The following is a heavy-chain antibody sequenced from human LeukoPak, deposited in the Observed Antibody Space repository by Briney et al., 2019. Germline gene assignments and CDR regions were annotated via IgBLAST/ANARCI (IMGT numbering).Heavy chain of an antibody. CDR3: ARRGRAAAGLCYYCGMDV. CDR1: GGTFSSYA. V-gene: IGHV1-69*01. Sequence: SVKVSCLASGGTFSSYAISWVRQAPGQGLEWMGGIIPIFDTANYAQKFQGRVTITADESTSTAYLELGGLRSEDTGVYYCARRGRAAAGLCYYCGMDVWGKGTAVSVSS. J-gene: IGHJ6*04. D-gene: IGHD6-13*01. CDR2: IIPIFDTA.